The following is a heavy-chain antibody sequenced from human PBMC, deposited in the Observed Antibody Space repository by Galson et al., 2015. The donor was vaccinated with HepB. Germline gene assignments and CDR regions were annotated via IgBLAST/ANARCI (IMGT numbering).Heavy chain of an antibody. D-gene: IGHD4-17*01. J-gene: IGHJ5*02. Sequence: SETLSLTCTVSGGSISSSSYYWGWIRQPPGKGLEWIGSMYYSGGTYYSLSPKSRVTISVDTSKNQFSLKLSSVTAADTAVYYCARSPGYGDGNWFDPWGQGTLVTVSS. CDR2: MYYSGGT. CDR3: ARSPGYGDGNWFDP. CDR1: GGSISSSSYY. V-gene: IGHV4-39*01.